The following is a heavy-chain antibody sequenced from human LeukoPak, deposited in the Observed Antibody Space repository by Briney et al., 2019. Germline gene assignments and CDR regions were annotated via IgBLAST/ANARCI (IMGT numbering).Heavy chain of an antibody. V-gene: IGHV4-59*01. Sequence: SETLSLTCTVSGGSISINYWRWIRQPPGKGLERNGYIYYSGSTNYNPSLKSRVTISVDTSKNQCSLKLSSVTAADTAVYYCAKEYSSGWAHYYYYGMDVWGQGTTVTVSS. CDR1: GGSISINY. D-gene: IGHD6-19*01. J-gene: IGHJ6*02. CDR2: IYYSGST. CDR3: AKEYSSGWAHYYYYGMDV.